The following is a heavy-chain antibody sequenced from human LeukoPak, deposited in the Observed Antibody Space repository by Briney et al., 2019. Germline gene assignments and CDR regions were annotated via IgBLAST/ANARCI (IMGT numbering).Heavy chain of an antibody. CDR3: ARGEEGGSSFFSYFYYGMDV. V-gene: IGHV3-7*01. J-gene: IGHJ6*02. Sequence: PGGSLRLSCEASGFTFSTYWMSWVRQAPGKGPECVANIKPDGSDKYYVDSMKGRFTISRDNAKNSLYLQMNNLRAEDTAVHYCARGEEGGSSFFSYFYYGMDVWGQGTTVTVSS. CDR2: IKPDGSDK. CDR1: GFTFSTYW. D-gene: IGHD1-26*01.